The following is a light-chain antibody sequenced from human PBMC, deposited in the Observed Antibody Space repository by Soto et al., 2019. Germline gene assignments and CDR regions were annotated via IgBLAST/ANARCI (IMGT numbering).Light chain of an antibody. V-gene: IGKV1-5*03. CDR3: QQYYKWPPWT. J-gene: IGKJ1*01. CDR2: KSS. Sequence: DIQMTQSPSTLSASEGDRVTISCRASQSVSIWLAWYQQKPGRAPKLLIYKSSILESGVPSRFSGSGSGTEFTLTISSLQSEDFAVYYCQQYYKWPPWTFGQGTKVDIK. CDR1: QSVSIW.